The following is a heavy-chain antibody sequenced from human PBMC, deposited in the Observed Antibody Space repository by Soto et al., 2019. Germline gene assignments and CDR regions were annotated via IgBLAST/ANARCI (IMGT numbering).Heavy chain of an antibody. Sequence: EVQLVESGGGLVKPGGSLRLSCAASGFTFSSYSMNWVRQAPGKGLEWVSSISSSSSYIYYADSVKGRFTISRDNAKNSLYLQMNSLRAEDTAVYYCARGRGIAARPWYFDYWGQGTLVTVSS. CDR1: GFTFSSYS. D-gene: IGHD6-6*01. CDR3: ARGRGIAARPWYFDY. J-gene: IGHJ4*02. CDR2: ISSSSSYI. V-gene: IGHV3-21*01.